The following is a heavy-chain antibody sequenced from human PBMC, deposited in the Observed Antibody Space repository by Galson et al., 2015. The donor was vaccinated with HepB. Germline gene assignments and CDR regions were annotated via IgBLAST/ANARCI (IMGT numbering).Heavy chain of an antibody. CDR2: INSDGSST. V-gene: IGHV3-74*01. Sequence: SLRLSCAASGFSFSGYWVHWVRQAPGKGLVWVSRINSDGSSTRYAGSVRGRFTISRDNAKNTLYLQMNRLRAEDTAVYYCAREYDSSDYLPVGYYGMDVWGQGTTVTVSS. CDR1: GFSFSGYW. J-gene: IGHJ6*02. CDR3: AREYDSSDYLPVGYYGMDV. D-gene: IGHD3-22*01.